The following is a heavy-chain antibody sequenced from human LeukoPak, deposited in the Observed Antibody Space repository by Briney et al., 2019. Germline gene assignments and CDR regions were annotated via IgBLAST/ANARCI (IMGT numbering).Heavy chain of an antibody. V-gene: IGHV3-23*01. D-gene: IGHD5-24*01. Sequence: PGGSLRLSCAASGFTFSSYAMSWVRQAPGKGLEWVSAISGSGGGTYYADSVKGRFTISRDNSKNTLYLQMNSLRAEDTAVYYCAKADSRDGYTYFDYWGQGTLVTVSS. CDR2: ISGSGGGT. CDR3: AKADSRDGYTYFDY. J-gene: IGHJ4*02. CDR1: GFTFSSYA.